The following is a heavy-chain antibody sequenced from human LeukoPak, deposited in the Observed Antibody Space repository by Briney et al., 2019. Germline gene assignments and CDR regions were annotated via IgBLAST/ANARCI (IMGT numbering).Heavy chain of an antibody. D-gene: IGHD2-15*01. CDR3: AKDRLEWCGGSCYTDLDY. CDR1: GFTFDSYS. J-gene: IGHJ4*02. CDR2: ISGSGGST. V-gene: IGHV3-23*01. Sequence: GGSLRLSCAASGFTFDSYSMSWVRQAPGKGLEWVSAISGSGGSTYYADSVKGRFTISRDNSKSTLYLQMNSLRAEDTAVYYCAKDRLEWCGGSCYTDLDYWGQGTLVTVSS.